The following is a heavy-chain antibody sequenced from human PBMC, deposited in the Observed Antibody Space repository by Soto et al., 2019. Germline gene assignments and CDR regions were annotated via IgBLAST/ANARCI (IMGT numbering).Heavy chain of an antibody. J-gene: IGHJ6*02. D-gene: IGHD6-19*01. Sequence: QVQLVESGGGVVQPGRSLRLSCAASGFTFSSYGMHWVRQAPGKGLEWVAVISYDGSNEYYADSVKGRFTISRDNSKNXPYLQMSSLRADDTAVYYCAKEGGYSSGWYDANYYYYGMDVWGQGTTVTVSS. CDR1: GFTFSSYG. V-gene: IGHV3-30*18. CDR3: AKEGGYSSGWYDANYYYYGMDV. CDR2: ISYDGSNE.